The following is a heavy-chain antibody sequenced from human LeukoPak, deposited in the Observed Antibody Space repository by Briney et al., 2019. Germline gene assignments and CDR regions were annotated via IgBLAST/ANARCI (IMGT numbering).Heavy chain of an antibody. V-gene: IGHV3-66*01. D-gene: IGHD7-27*01. Sequence: GGSLRLSCAASGFIVSENYMSWVRQAPGKGLEWVSTAYSGGLTFYADPVKGGFTISRDNSKNTRYLQMSSLRYEDTAVYYRVRKRWPGLGTLWSEGTTLTLSS. CDR1: GFIVSENY. J-gene: IGHJ6*04. CDR3: VRKRWPGLGTL. CDR2: AYSGGLT.